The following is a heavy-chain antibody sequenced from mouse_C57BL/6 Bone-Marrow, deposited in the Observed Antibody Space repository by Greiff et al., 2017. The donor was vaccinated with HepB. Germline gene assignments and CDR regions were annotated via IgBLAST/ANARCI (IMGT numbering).Heavy chain of an antibody. CDR3: ARPIYYSKYYYAMDY. CDR1: GYTFTSYG. V-gene: IGHV1-81*01. J-gene: IGHJ4*01. CDR2: IYPRSGNT. D-gene: IGHD2-5*01. Sequence: QVQLQQSGAELARPGASVKLSCKASGYTFTSYGISWVKQRTGQGLEWIGEIYPRSGNTYYNEKFKGKATLTADKSSSTAYMELRSLTSEDSAVYFCARPIYYSKYYYAMDYWGQGTSVTVSS.